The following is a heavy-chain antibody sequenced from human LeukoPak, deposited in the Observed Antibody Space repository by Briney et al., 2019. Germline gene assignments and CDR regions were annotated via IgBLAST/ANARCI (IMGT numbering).Heavy chain of an antibody. CDR2: ISSTGGTA. V-gene: IGHV3-23*01. CDR3: TTDWVNGDYSHYYFDY. CDR1: GFTFSSFG. D-gene: IGHD4-17*01. J-gene: IGHJ4*02. Sequence: PGGSLRLSCAASGFTFSSFGMSWVRQAPGKGLEWVSAISSTGGTAYYADSVKGRFTISRDNSKNTLYLQMNSLKTEDTAVYYCTTDWVNGDYSHYYFDYWGQGTLVTVSS.